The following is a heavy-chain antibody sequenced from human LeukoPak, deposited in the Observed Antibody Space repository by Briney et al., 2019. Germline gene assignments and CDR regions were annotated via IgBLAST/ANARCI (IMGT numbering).Heavy chain of an antibody. J-gene: IGHJ5*02. D-gene: IGHD3-22*01. CDR1: GGSFSGYY. Sequence: PSETLSLTCAVYGGSFSGYYWSWIRQPPGKGLEWIGEINHSGSTNYNPSLKSRVTISVDTSKNQFSLKLSSVTAADTAVYYCARGDLGTYYYESSGYRVVVSWFDPWGQGTLVTVSS. CDR2: INHSGST. V-gene: IGHV4-34*01. CDR3: ARGDLGTYYYESSGYRVVVSWFDP.